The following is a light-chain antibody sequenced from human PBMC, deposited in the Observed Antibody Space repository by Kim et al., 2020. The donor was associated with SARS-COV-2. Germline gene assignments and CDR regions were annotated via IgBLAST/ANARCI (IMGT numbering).Light chain of an antibody. CDR1: NIGSKS. CDR2: YDS. J-gene: IGLJ1*01. V-gene: IGLV3-21*04. Sequence: SYELTQPPSVSVAPGKTARITCGGNNIGSKSVHWYQQKPGQAPVLVIYYDSDRPSGIPERFSGSNSGNTATLTISRVEAGDEADYYCQVWDSSSDHFFGTGTKVTVL. CDR3: QVWDSSSDHF.